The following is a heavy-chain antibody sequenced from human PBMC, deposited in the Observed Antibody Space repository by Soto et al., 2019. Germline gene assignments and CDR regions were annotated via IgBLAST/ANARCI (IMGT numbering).Heavy chain of an antibody. Sequence: SETLSLTCVVSTFSISSGYYWGWIRQSPGKGLEWIASIYRSGTTSYNPSLKSRVTISVDPSKNQFSLMLTAVTAADTAVYYCARTHSGSYYSVFNYWGRGSLVTVSS. CDR1: TFSISSGYY. J-gene: IGHJ4*02. CDR3: ARTHSGSYYSVFNY. CDR2: IYRSGTT. V-gene: IGHV4-38-2*01. D-gene: IGHD1-26*01.